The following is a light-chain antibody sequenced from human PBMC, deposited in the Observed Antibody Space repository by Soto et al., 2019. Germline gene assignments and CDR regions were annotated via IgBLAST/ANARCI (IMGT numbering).Light chain of an antibody. CDR1: SSDVGSYNL. Sequence: QSVLTQPASVSGSPGQSITISCTGTSSDVGSYNLVSWYQQHPGKAPKLMIYEGSKRPSGVSNRFSRSKSGNTASLTISGLQAEDEADYYCCSYAGSSTWVFGGGTKVTVL. V-gene: IGLV2-23*01. CDR2: EGS. CDR3: CSYAGSSTWV. J-gene: IGLJ3*02.